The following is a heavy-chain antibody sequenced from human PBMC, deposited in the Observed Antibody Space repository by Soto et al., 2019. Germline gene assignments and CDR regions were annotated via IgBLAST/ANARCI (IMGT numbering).Heavy chain of an antibody. J-gene: IGHJ4*02. Sequence: EVQLVQSGAEVKKTGESLKISCQASGYTFTKYWVGWVRQMPGKGLEWMGIIYPDDSDTRYSPSFQGHVTISADKSIRTAYLQWSSLKASDSATYYCARRDMLTGYVYFDYWGQGTQVTVSS. CDR3: ARRDMLTGYVYFDY. CDR1: GYTFTKYW. V-gene: IGHV5-51*03. CDR2: IYPDDSDT. D-gene: IGHD3-9*01.